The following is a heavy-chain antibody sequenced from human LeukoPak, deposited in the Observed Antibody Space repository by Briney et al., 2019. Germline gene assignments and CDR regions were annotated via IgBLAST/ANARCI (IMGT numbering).Heavy chain of an antibody. Sequence: KAGGSLRLSCAASGFTFSDYYMSWIRQAPGKGLEWVSYISSSGSTVYYADSVKGRFTISRDNAKNSLYLQMNSLRAEDTAVYYCAKAAGITIFGVGFDYWGRGTLVTVSS. CDR1: GFTFSDYY. CDR2: ISSSGSTV. CDR3: AKAAGITIFGVGFDY. J-gene: IGHJ4*02. D-gene: IGHD3-3*01. V-gene: IGHV3-11*01.